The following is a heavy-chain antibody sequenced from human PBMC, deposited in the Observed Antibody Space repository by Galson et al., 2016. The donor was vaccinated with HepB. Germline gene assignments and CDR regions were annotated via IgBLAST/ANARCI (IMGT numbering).Heavy chain of an antibody. J-gene: IGHJ6*02. CDR3: ARAVSGRITTLGYASHGLDV. D-gene: IGHD1-14*01. V-gene: IGHV1-18*01. CDR1: NYTFTSYG. Sequence: SVKVSCKASNYTFTSYGVSWVRQAPGQGLEWMGWISAYNGNTNYAQKFQGRVTMTTDTSTTTAYMELRSLTSDDTAVYYCARAVSGRITTLGYASHGLDVWGQGTTVTVSS. CDR2: ISAYNGNT.